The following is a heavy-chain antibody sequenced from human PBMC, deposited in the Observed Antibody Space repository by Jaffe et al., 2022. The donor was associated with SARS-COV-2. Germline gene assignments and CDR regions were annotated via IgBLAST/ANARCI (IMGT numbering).Heavy chain of an antibody. CDR2: INTNTGNP. CDR3: AKDSEWSSGWYQLPEYPQD. Sequence: QVQLVQSGSEVKKPGASVKVSCKASGYSFTNSPMNWVRQAPGQGLEWMGWINTNTGNPTYAQGFTGRFVFSLDTSVSTAYLEIDRLEAGDTALYYCAKDSEWSSGWYQLPEYPQDWGQGTLVSVSS. J-gene: IGHJ1*01. CDR1: GYSFTNSP. D-gene: IGHD6-19*01. V-gene: IGHV7-4-1*01.